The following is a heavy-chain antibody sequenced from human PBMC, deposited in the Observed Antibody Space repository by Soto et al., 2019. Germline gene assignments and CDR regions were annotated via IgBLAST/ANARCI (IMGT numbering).Heavy chain of an antibody. CDR3: ARGRGHFWSGYQAKNYYYYGMDV. CDR2: IYHSGST. V-gene: IGHV4-4*02. J-gene: IGHJ6*02. D-gene: IGHD3-3*02. Sequence: SETLSLTCAVSSGSISSSNWWSWVRQPPGKGLEWIGEIYHSGSTNYNPSLKSRVTISVDKSKNQFSLKLSSVTAADTAVYYCARGRGHFWSGYQAKNYYYYGMDVRGQGTTVTVSS. CDR1: SGSISSSNW.